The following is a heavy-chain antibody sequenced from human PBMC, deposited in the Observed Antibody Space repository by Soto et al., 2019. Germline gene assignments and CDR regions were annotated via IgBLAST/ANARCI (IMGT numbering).Heavy chain of an antibody. J-gene: IGHJ3*02. Sequence: QITLKESGPTLVKPTQTLTLTCTFSGFSLSTSGVGVGWIHQPPGKALEWLALIYWDDDKRYSPSLKSTLTITKDASKNQVVRTMTNIDPLDTATYYCAHRPHSSSWYGCAFDIWRQGTMVTVSS. CDR3: AHRPHSSSWYGCAFDI. D-gene: IGHD6-13*01. CDR2: IYWDDDK. CDR1: GFSLSTSGVG. V-gene: IGHV2-5*02.